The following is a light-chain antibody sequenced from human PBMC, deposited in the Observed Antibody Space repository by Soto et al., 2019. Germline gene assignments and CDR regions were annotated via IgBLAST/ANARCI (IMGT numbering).Light chain of an antibody. CDR2: AAS. CDR3: QQSYSTPPYT. Sequence: DIQMTQSPSSLSASVGDRVTITCRASQSISNDLYWYQQKPGKAPKLLIYAASNLQGGVPSRFSGSGSGTDFTLTISRLQPEDFATYYCQQSYSTPPYTFGQGTRLEI. CDR1: QSISND. V-gene: IGKV1-39*01. J-gene: IGKJ2*01.